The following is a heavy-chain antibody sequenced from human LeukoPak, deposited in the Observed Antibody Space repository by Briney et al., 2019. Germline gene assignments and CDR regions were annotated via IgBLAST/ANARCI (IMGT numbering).Heavy chain of an antibody. CDR3: ARRRGDTVAGPDY. J-gene: IGHJ4*02. Sequence: GEPLKISCQAAGYTFINYWIGWVRHMPGQVLEYMGIIHPGDSNTKYILSFEGQVIISVDKSISTAYLQWSSLKASDSAIYYCARRRGDTVAGPDYWGQGTLVTVSS. D-gene: IGHD6-19*01. CDR1: GYTFINYW. V-gene: IGHV5-51*01. CDR2: IHPGDSNT.